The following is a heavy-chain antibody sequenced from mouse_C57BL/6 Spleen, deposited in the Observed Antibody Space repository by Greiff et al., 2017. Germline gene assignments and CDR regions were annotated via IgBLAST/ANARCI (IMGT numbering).Heavy chain of an antibody. CDR3: ARPDYYGSLFAY. J-gene: IGHJ3*01. D-gene: IGHD1-1*01. CDR1: GFTFSDYG. Sequence: EVKLMESGGGLVKPGGSLKLSCAASGFTFSDYGMHWVRQAPEKGLVWVAYISSGSSTIYYADTVKGLFTISRDNAKNTLFLQMTSLRSEDTAMYYCARPDYYGSLFAYWGQGTLVTVSA. CDR2: ISSGSSTI. V-gene: IGHV5-17*01.